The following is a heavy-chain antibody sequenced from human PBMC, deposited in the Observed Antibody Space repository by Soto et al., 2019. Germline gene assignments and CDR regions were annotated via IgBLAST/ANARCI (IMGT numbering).Heavy chain of an antibody. Sequence: ASVKVSCKASGGTFSSYAISWVRQAPGQGLEWMGGIIPIFGTANYAQKFQGRVTITADESTSTAYMELSSLRSEDTAVYYCARALGYCSGGSCYSSRAFDIWGQGTMVTVSS. J-gene: IGHJ3*02. CDR1: GGTFSSYA. CDR2: IIPIFGTA. CDR3: ARALGYCSGGSCYSSRAFDI. V-gene: IGHV1-69*13. D-gene: IGHD2-15*01.